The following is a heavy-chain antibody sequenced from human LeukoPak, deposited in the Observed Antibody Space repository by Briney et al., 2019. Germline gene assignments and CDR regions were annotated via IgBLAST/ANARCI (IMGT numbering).Heavy chain of an antibody. V-gene: IGHV3-30*04. J-gene: IGHJ4*02. CDR1: GFTLNTYA. Sequence: PGGSLRLSCAASGFTLNTYAMHWVRQTPGKGLEWVAVISHDGNKRYYADSVKGRFTISRDRSKTTLYLQMDSLRPVHTAVDYCASGEREHSGYDVDYWGQGTLVTVSS. CDR3: ASGEREHSGYDVDY. CDR2: ISHDGNKR. D-gene: IGHD5-12*01.